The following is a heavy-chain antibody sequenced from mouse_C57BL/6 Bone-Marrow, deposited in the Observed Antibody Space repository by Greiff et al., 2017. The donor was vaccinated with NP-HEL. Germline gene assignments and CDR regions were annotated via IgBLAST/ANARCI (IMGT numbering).Heavy chain of an antibody. CDR2: IYPGNSDT. J-gene: IGHJ1*03. CDR1: GYTFTSYW. V-gene: IGHV1-5*01. Sequence: VQLQQSGTVLARPGASVKMSCKTSGYTFTSYWMHWVKQRPGQGLEWIGAIYPGNSDTSYNQKFKGKAKLTAVTSASTAYMELSSLTNEDSAVYYCTAHYYSKGYFDVWGTGTTVTVSS. D-gene: IGHD2-5*01. CDR3: TAHYYSKGYFDV.